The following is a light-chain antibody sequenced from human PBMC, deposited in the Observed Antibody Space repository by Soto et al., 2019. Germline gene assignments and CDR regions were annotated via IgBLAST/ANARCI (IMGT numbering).Light chain of an antibody. CDR3: QQYGTPRSVT. V-gene: IGKV3-15*01. J-gene: IGKJ5*01. CDR2: GAS. CDR1: QSVSSN. Sequence: EIVMTQSPATLSVSPGGRATLSCRASQSVSSNLAWYQQKPGQAPRLLIYGASTRATGIPARFSGSGFGTDFTLTISKVEPEDFAVYYCQQYGTPRSVTFGQGTRLEIK.